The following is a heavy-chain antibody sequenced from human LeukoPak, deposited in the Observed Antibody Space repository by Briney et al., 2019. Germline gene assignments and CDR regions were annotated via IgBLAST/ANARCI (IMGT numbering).Heavy chain of an antibody. CDR2: INPSGDVR. Sequence: ASVKVSCKASGYTFGTHWMHWVRQAPGQGLEWMAIINPSGDVRSYAQKFQGRVTVTRDMSTRTVYMELSSLRSEDTAVYYCARWTEQNFDYWGQGTLVTVSS. V-gene: IGHV1-46*01. CDR3: ARWTEQNFDY. CDR1: GYTFGTHW. J-gene: IGHJ4*02. D-gene: IGHD1/OR15-1a*01.